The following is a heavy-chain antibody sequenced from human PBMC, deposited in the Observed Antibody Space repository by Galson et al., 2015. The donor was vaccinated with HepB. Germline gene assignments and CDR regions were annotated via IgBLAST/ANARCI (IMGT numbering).Heavy chain of an antibody. D-gene: IGHD3-10*01. J-gene: IGHJ6*02. CDR1: GYTFTSYG. V-gene: IGHV1-18*04. CDR3: ARGNPVRGVIIPYYYYYGMDV. CDR2: ISAYNGNT. Sequence: SVKVSCKASGYTFTSYGISWVRQAPGQGLEWMGWISAYNGNTNYAQKLQGRVTMTTDTSTSTAYMELRSLRSDDTAVNYCARGNPVRGVIIPYYYYYGMDVWGQGTTVTVSS.